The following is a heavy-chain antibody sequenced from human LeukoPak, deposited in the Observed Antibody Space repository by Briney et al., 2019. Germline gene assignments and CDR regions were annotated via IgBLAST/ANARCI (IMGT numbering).Heavy chain of an antibody. D-gene: IGHD2-15*01. CDR2: IYYSGST. CDR1: GGSISSSSYY. CDR3: ARHEIAIVVVGGAFDI. Sequence: SETLSLTCTVSGGSISSSSYYWGWIRQPRGKGLEWIGSIYYSGSTYYNPSLKSRVTISVDTSKNQFSLKLSSVTAADTAVYYCARHEIAIVVVGGAFDIWGQGTMVTVSS. J-gene: IGHJ3*02. V-gene: IGHV4-39*01.